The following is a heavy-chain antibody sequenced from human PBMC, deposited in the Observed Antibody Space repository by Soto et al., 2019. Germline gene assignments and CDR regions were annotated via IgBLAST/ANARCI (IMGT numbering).Heavy chain of an antibody. CDR1: GGSISSNNW. CDR3: ARGGRYYYYGMDV. CDR2: IYDSGST. D-gene: IGHD2-15*01. Sequence: PXGTLSLTCAVSGGSISSNNWWACVRQPPGKGLEWIGEIYDSGSTNYNPSLKSRVTISVDKSKNQFSLNLRSVTAADTAVYYCARGGRYYYYGMDVWGQGTTVTVSS. J-gene: IGHJ6*02. V-gene: IGHV4-4*02.